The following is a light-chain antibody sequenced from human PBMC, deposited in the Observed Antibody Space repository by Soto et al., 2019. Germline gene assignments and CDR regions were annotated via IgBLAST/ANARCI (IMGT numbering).Light chain of an antibody. Sequence: QSVLTQSSSASASLGSSVKLTCTLSSGHSSYIIAWHQQQPGKAPRYLMKLEGSGSYNKGSGVPDRFSGSSSGADRYLTISNLQFEYEADYYCETWDSNTRVFGGGTELTV. CDR1: SGHSSYI. CDR2: LEGSGSY. V-gene: IGLV4-60*02. J-gene: IGLJ3*02. CDR3: ETWDSNTRV.